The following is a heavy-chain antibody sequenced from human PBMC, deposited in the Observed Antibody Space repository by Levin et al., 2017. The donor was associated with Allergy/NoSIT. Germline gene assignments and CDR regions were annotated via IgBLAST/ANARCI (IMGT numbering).Heavy chain of an antibody. CDR3: ARGLFDF. Sequence: SCSVSGFTFEIYGMNWVRQAPGKRLDWVSHISASGSPTYYADPVRGRFTISRDNAKQSLYLQMTSLRVEDTAVYYCARGLFDFWGQGALVTVSS. CDR2: ISASGSPT. V-gene: IGHV3-48*03. CDR1: GFTFEIYG. J-gene: IGHJ4*02. D-gene: IGHD5-12*01.